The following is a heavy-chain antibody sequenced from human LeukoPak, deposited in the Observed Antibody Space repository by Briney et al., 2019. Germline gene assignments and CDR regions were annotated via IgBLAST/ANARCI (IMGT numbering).Heavy chain of an antibody. CDR1: GFTFSSYA. D-gene: IGHD5-24*01. V-gene: IGHV3-23*01. CDR2: ISGSGGST. Sequence: GGSLRLSCAASGFTFSSYAMSWVRQAPGKGLEWASAISGSGGSTYCADSVKGRFTISRDNSKNTLYLQMNSLRAEDTAIYYCTRVGYIDEGIDYWGQGTLVTVSS. CDR3: TRVGYIDEGIDY. J-gene: IGHJ4*02.